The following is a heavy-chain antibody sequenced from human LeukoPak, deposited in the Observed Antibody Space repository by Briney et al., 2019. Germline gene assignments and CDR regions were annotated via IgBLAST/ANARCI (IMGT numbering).Heavy chain of an antibody. J-gene: IGHJ4*02. D-gene: IGHD7-27*01. CDR1: GYTFTDYF. Sequence: ASVKVSCKASGYTFTDYFIHWVRQAPGQGPEWMGRMNGNSGVTMYAQTLQDRVTMTRDTSISTAYMELSRLTSDDTAVYCCARDLSSTSNWEFDYWGQGTLVTVSS. CDR2: MNGNSGVT. CDR3: ARDLSSTSNWEFDY. V-gene: IGHV1-2*06.